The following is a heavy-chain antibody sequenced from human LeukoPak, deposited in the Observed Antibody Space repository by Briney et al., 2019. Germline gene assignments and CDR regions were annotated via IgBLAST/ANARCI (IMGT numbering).Heavy chain of an antibody. CDR2: INTNRGDT. CDR3: TRDLLGFATTPLSD. CDR1: GYTFTNNY. D-gene: IGHD4-17*01. Sequence: ASVRVSCKASGYTFTNNYIHWVRQAPGHGLEWMGWINTNRGDTNYAQKFQGRVTMTRDTSISTAFMELTRLTSDDTAVYYCTRDLLGFATTPLSDWGQGTLVTASS. J-gene: IGHJ4*02. V-gene: IGHV1-2*02.